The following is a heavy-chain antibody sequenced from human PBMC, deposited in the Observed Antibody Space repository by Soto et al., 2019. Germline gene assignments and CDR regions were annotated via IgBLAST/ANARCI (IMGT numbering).Heavy chain of an antibody. CDR2: IYPGDSDT. D-gene: IGHD2-15*01. Sequence: ESLKISCKGSGYSFTSYWIGWVRQMPGKGLEWMGIIYPGDSDTRYSPSFQGQVTISADKSISTAYLQWSSLKASDTAMYYCASGQGYCSGGSCYRFQHWGQGTLVTVSS. J-gene: IGHJ1*01. CDR3: ASGQGYCSGGSCYRFQH. CDR1: GYSFTSYW. V-gene: IGHV5-51*01.